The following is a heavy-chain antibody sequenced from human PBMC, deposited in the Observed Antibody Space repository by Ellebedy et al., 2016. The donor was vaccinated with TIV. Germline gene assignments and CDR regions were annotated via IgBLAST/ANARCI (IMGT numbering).Heavy chain of an antibody. V-gene: IGHV4-59*01. CDR1: GGSISSYY. D-gene: IGHD3-3*01. J-gene: IGHJ5*02. CDR3: ARVPTDITIFGVVMNWFDP. Sequence: SETLSLTXTVSGGSISSYYWSWIRQPPGKGLEWIGYIYYSGSTNYNPSLKSRVTISVDTSKNQFSLKLSSVTAADTAVYYCARVPTDITIFGVVMNWFDPWGQGTLVTVSS. CDR2: IYYSGST.